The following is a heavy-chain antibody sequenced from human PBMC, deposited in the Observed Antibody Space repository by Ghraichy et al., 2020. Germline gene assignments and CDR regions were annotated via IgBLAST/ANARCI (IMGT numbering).Heavy chain of an antibody. D-gene: IGHD2-2*01. CDR2: NSSHDEPDR. V-gene: IGHV3-43*01. J-gene: IGHJ6*02. CDR3: ARASRDALSSMDV. Sequence: GESLNITCEASGFSFDDSLSQSTGKARQDRKRTRLNSSHDEPDRLPAYSVKKRFTISRDNSKTSLYLRMNNLRSADSALYYCARASRDALSSMDVWGQGTTLTFS. CDR1: GFSFDDS.